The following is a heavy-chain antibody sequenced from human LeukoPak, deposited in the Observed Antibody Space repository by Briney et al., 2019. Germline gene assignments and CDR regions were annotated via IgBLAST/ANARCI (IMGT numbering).Heavy chain of an antibody. Sequence: ASVKVSCKVSGYTLTELSMHWVRQAPGKGLEWMGGFDPEDGETIYAQKFQGRVTMTEDTSTDTAYMELSSLRSEDTAVYYCATDSGVYYGEPHARWFDPWGQGTLVTVSS. CDR2: FDPEDGET. CDR3: ATDSGVYYGEPHARWFDP. CDR1: GYTLTELS. J-gene: IGHJ5*02. V-gene: IGHV1-24*01. D-gene: IGHD3-10*01.